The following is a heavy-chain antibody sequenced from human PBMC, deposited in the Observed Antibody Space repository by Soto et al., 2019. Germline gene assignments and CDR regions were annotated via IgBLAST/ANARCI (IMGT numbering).Heavy chain of an antibody. CDR3: ASLGVARTAHSGYDPEWFDP. D-gene: IGHD5-12*01. V-gene: IGHV4-4*02. CDR2: IYHSGST. J-gene: IGHJ5*02. Sequence: QVQLQESGPGLVKPSGTLSLTCAVSGGSISSSNWWSWVRQPPGKGLEWIGEIYHSGSTNYNPSLKSRVTISVDKSKNQFSLKLSSVTAADTAVYYCASLGVARTAHSGYDPEWFDPWGQGTLVTVSS. CDR1: GGSISSSNW.